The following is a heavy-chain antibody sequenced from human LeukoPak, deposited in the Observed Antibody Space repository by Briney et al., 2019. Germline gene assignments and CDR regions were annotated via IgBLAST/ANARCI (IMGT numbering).Heavy chain of an antibody. V-gene: IGHV4-39*02. D-gene: IGHD3-22*01. CDR3: AREALSYDSSGPDY. CDR2: IYYSGST. Sequence: PSETLSLTCTVSGGSISSSSYYWGWIRQPPGKGLEWIGSIYYSGSTYYNPSLKSRVTISVDTSKNQFSLKLSSVTAADTAVYYCAREALSYDSSGPDYWGQGTLVTVSS. CDR1: GGSISSSSYY. J-gene: IGHJ4*02.